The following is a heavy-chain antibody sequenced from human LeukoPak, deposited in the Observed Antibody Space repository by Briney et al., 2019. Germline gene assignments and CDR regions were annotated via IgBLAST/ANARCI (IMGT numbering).Heavy chain of an antibody. Sequence: GGSLRLSCAASGITFSSYSMTWLRQAPGKGLEGVSVISASKNIIQYADSVKGRFIISRDNSNSSVYLQMTSLRADDTAVYYCAKGSAAMDSCGQGTLVTVSS. D-gene: IGHD6-25*01. CDR2: ISASKNII. V-gene: IGHV3-23*01. CDR3: AKGSAAMDS. CDR1: GITFSSYS. J-gene: IGHJ4*02.